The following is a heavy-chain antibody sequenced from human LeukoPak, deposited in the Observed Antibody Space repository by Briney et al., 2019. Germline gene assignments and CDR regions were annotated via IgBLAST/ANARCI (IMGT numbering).Heavy chain of an antibody. J-gene: IGHJ3*02. CDR2: ISYDGSNK. CDR3: ADLILGSYYEIGAFDI. V-gene: IGHV3-30*04. CDR1: GFTFSSYA. D-gene: IGHD1-26*01. Sequence: GGSLRLSCAASGFTFSSYAMHWVRQAPGKGLEWVAVISYDGSNKYYADSVRGRFTISRDNSKNTLYLQMNSLRAEDTAVYYCADLILGSYYEIGAFDIWGQGTMVTVSA.